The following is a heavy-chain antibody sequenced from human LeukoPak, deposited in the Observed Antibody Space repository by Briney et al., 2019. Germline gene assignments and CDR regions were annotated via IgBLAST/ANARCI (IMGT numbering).Heavy chain of an antibody. CDR1: GGTFTSYA. V-gene: IGHV1-69*04. CDR2: IIPIFGIA. D-gene: IGHD3-3*01. CDR3: ARGDYDGAFDI. Sequence: SVKVSCKASGGTFTSYAISWVRQAPGQGLEWMGRIIPIFGIANYAQKFQGRVTITADKSTSTAYMELSSLRSEDTAVYYCARGDYDGAFDIWGQGTMVTVSS. J-gene: IGHJ3*02.